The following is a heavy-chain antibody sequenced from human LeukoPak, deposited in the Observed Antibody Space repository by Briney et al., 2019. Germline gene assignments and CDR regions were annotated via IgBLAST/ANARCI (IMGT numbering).Heavy chain of an antibody. CDR1: GGSISSYY. CDR3: ARHGGYYGSGSYSEFGY. J-gene: IGHJ4*02. Sequence: SETLSLTCTVSGGSISSYYWSWIRQPPGKGLEWIGYIYYSGSTNYNPSLKSRVTISVDTSKNQFSLKLSSVTAADTAVYYCARHGGYYGSGSYSEFGYWGQGTLVTVSS. V-gene: IGHV4-59*08. D-gene: IGHD3-10*01. CDR2: IYYSGST.